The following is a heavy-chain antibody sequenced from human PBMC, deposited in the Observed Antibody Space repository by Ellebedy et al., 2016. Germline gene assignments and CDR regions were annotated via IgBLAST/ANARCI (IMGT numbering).Heavy chain of an antibody. Sequence: GGSLRLXCAASGFTFDDYAMHWVRQAPGKGLEWVSGISWNSGSIGYADSVKGRFTISRDNAKNSLYLQMNSLRAEDTAVYYCARDSGRYCSSTSCYPNWFDPWGQGTLVTVSS. D-gene: IGHD2-2*01. J-gene: IGHJ5*02. CDR2: ISWNSGSI. CDR3: ARDSGRYCSSTSCYPNWFDP. CDR1: GFTFDDYA. V-gene: IGHV3-9*01.